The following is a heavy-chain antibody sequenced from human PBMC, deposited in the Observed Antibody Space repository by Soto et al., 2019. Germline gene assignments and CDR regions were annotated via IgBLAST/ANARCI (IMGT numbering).Heavy chain of an antibody. V-gene: IGHV3-30*18. CDR3: AKVRTRRLQYFYYYGMDV. CDR1: GFTFSSYG. J-gene: IGHJ6*02. D-gene: IGHD4-4*01. Sequence: QVQLVESGGGVVQPGRSLRLSCAASGFTFSSYGMHWVRQAPGKGLEWVAVISYDGSNKYYADSVKGRFTISRDNSKNSLYLQMNSLRAEDTAVYYGAKVRTRRLQYFYYYGMDVWGQGTTVTVSS. CDR2: ISYDGSNK.